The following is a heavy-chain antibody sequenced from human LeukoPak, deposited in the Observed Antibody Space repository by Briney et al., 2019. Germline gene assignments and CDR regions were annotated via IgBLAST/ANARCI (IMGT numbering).Heavy chain of an antibody. CDR2: INHSGST. Sequence: SETLSLTCAVYGGSFSGYYWSWIRQPPGKGLEWIGEINHSGSTNYNPSLKSRVTMSVDTSKNQFSLKLSSVTAADTAVYYCARERIVATPSYYYYMDVWGKGTTVTISS. J-gene: IGHJ6*03. CDR3: ARERIVATPSYYYYMDV. V-gene: IGHV4-34*01. CDR1: GGSFSGYY. D-gene: IGHD5-12*01.